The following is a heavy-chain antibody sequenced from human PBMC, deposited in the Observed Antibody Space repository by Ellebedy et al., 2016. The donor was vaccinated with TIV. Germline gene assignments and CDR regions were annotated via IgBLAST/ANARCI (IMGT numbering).Heavy chain of an antibody. V-gene: IGHV3-74*01. CDR2: VTNDGTTT. J-gene: IGHJ4*02. CDR3: ARGGSGNFDY. Sequence: GESLKIYCAASGFTFSGHWMHWIRQAPGKGLVWVSRVTNDGTTTSYADSVKGRFTISRDNAKKTVYLQMNSLTADDTAFYYCARGGSGNFDYWGPGTLVTVSS. CDR1: GFTFSGHW.